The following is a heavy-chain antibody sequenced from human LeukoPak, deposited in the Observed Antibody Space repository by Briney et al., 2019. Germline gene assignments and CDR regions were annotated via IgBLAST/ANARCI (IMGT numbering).Heavy chain of an antibody. CDR3: AKEFDDIVVVVAASDYFDY. CDR2: ISGSGGST. Sequence: GGSLRLSCAASGFPFSSYAMSWVRQAPGKGLEWVSAISGSGGSTYYADSVKGRFTISRDNSKNTLYLQMNSLRAEDTAVYYCAKEFDDIVVVVAASDYFDYWGQGTLVTVSS. V-gene: IGHV3-23*01. D-gene: IGHD2-15*01. CDR1: GFPFSSYA. J-gene: IGHJ4*02.